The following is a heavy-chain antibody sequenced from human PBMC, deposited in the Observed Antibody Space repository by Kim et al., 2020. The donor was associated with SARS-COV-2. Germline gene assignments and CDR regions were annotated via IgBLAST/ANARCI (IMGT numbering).Heavy chain of an antibody. J-gene: IGHJ6*02. CDR3: ARGASYYYGSGRWDYYYYGMDV. CDR2: IKQDGSEK. V-gene: IGHV3-7*01. CDR1: GFTFSSYW. D-gene: IGHD3-10*01. Sequence: GGSLRLSCAASGFTFSSYWMSWVRQAPGKGLEWVANIKQDGSEKYYVDSVKGRFTISRDNAKNSLYLQMNSLRAEDTAVYYCARGASYYYGSGRWDYYYYGMDVWGQGTTVTVSS.